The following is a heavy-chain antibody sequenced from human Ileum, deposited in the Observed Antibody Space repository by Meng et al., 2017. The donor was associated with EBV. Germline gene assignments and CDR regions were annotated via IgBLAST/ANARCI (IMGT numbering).Heavy chain of an antibody. CDR1: GASISSTPYY. CDR2: IFNSGST. Sequence: HLLLHESGPGLVKPSETLSLTCTVSGASISSTPYYWGWIRPPPGKGLEWIWNIFNSGSTSYSPSLKSRVTISVDTSKNQFSLKLSSVTAADTAVYYCARDYSSSWYSGGFFKYWGQGILVTVSS. D-gene: IGHD6-13*01. V-gene: IGHV4-39*07. CDR3: ARDYSSSWYSGGFFKY. J-gene: IGHJ1*01.